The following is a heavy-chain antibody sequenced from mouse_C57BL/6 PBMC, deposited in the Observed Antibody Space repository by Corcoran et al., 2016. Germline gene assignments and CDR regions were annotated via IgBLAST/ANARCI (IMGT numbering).Heavy chain of an antibody. CDR2: IYHSGST. D-gene: IGHD1-1*02. CDR1: GYSISSGYY. CDR3: ASYCSGGSCYPEYNWFDP. V-gene: IGHV12-3*02. Sequence: QVQLQESGPGLVKPSEPLSLTCAVSGYSISSGYYWGWIRQPPGKGLAWIGRIYHSGSTYYNPSLKSRCTISVDTSKNQFSLKLSSVTAADTAVYYCASYCSGGSCYPEYNWFDPWGQGTLVTVSS. J-gene: IGHJ4*01.